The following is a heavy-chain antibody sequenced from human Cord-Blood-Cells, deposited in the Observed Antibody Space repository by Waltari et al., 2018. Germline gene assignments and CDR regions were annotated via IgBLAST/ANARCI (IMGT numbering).Heavy chain of an antibody. V-gene: IGHV3-15*01. CDR1: GFTFSNAW. Sequence: EVQLVESGGGLVKPGGSLRLSCAASGFTFSNAWMIWVRQAPGKGLEWVGRIKSKTDGGTTDYAAPVKGRFTISRDDSKNTLYLQMNSLKTEDTAVYYCTTDKLGPSYYFDYWGQGTLVTVSS. D-gene: IGHD7-27*01. CDR2: IKSKTDGGTT. J-gene: IGHJ4*02. CDR3: TTDKLGPSYYFDY.